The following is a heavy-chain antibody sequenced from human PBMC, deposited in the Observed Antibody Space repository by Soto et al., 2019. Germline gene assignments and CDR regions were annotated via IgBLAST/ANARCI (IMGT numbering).Heavy chain of an antibody. Sequence: PSETLSLTCAVYGGSFSGYYWSWIRQPPGKGLEWIGEINHSGSTNYNPSLKSRVTISVDTSKNQFSLKLSSVTAADTAVYYCARFGGHTVTYDSWGQGTLVTVSS. CDR2: INHSGST. J-gene: IGHJ4*02. CDR3: ARFGGHTVTYDS. V-gene: IGHV4-34*01. CDR1: GGSFSGYY. D-gene: IGHD4-17*01.